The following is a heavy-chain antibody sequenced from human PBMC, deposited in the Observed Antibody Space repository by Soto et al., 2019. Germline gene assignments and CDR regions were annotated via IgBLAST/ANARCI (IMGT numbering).Heavy chain of an antibody. D-gene: IGHD2-15*01. V-gene: IGHV4-30-4*01. CDR1: GGSISSGDYY. Sequence: QVQLQESGPGLVKPSQTLSLTCTVSGGSISSGDYYWSWIRQPPGKGLEWIGYIYYSGSTYYNPSLKSRVTISVDTSKNQFSLKLSSVTAADTAVYYCARVYCSGGSCYRGGWFDPWGQGTLVTVSS. CDR2: IYYSGST. CDR3: ARVYCSGGSCYRGGWFDP. J-gene: IGHJ5*02.